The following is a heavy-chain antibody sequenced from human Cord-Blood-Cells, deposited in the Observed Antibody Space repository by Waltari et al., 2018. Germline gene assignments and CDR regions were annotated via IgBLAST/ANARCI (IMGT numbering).Heavy chain of an antibody. Sequence: VQLVQSGAEVKKPGASVKVSCKVSGYTLTELSMHWVRQAPGKGLEWVSVIYGGGSTYYADSVKGRFTISRDNSKNTLYLQMNSLRAEDTAVYYCARFTYGDAFDIWGQGTMVTVSS. CDR3: ARFTYGDAFDI. D-gene: IGHD4-17*01. V-gene: IGHV3-53*01. CDR1: GYTLTELS. J-gene: IGHJ3*02. CDR2: IYGGGST.